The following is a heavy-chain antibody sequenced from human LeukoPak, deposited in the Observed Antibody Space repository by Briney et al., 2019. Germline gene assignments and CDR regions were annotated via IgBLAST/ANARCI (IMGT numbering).Heavy chain of an antibody. J-gene: IGHJ4*02. Sequence: GASVKVSCKASGYTVTGYYIYWVRQAPAQGLERMGRMNPHSGGTNYAQKFQGGVTMTRDPSITKAYMELSSLRSDDTAVYYCAREVGEYCSSTNCYASHYWGQGTLVTVSS. CDR3: AREVGEYCSSTNCYASHY. D-gene: IGHD2-2*01. V-gene: IGHV1-2*02. CDR2: MNPHSGGT. CDR1: GYTVTGYY.